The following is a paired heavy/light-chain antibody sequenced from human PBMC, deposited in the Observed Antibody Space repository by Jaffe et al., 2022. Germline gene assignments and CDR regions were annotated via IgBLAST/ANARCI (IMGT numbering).Light chain of an antibody. CDR3: GTWDSSLSAGL. V-gene: IGLV1-51*02. J-gene: IGLJ3*02. CDR1: SSNIGNNY. CDR2: ENN. Sequence: QSVLTQPPSVSAAPGQKVTISCSGSSSNIGNNYVSWYQQLPGTAPKLLIYENNKRPSGIPDRFSGSKSGTSATLGITGLQTGDEADYYCGTWDSSLSAGLFGGGTKLTVL.
Heavy chain of an antibody. CDR3: ARIRRSVYDFWSGYYPGAFDI. CDR1: GFSLSNARMG. Sequence: QVTLKESGPVLVKPTETLTLTCTVSGFSLSNARMGVSWIRQPPGKALEWLAHIFSNDEKSYSTSLKSRLTISKDTSKSQVVLTMTNMDPVDTATYYCARIRRSVYDFWSGYYPGAFDIWGQGTMVTVSS. CDR2: IFSNDEK. V-gene: IGHV2-26*01. D-gene: IGHD3-3*01. J-gene: IGHJ3*02.